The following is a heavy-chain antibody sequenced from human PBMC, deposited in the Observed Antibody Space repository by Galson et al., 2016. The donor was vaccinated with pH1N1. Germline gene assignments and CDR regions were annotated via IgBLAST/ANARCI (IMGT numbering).Heavy chain of an antibody. V-gene: IGHV1-8*02. J-gene: IGHJ4*02. Sequence: SVKVSCKVSGYPFSSHDINWVRQAPGQGLEWMGWMRPNTGQTGSSQKFQGRITVTEDRVTNTIYMELSSLRSDDTATYYCAKVTDAAAWGTFDLWGQGVLVTVSS. CDR3: AKVTDAAAWGTFDL. CDR2: MRPNTGQT. CDR1: GYPFSSHD. D-gene: IGHD2-21*02.